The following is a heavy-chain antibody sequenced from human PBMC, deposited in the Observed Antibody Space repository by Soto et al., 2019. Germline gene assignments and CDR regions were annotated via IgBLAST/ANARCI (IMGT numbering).Heavy chain of an antibody. CDR1: GYSFATSG. J-gene: IGHJ4*02. CDR2: ISAYNGNR. Sequence: QVKLVQSGTEVKKPGASMKVSCKASGYSFATSGISWVRQAPGQGLEWMGWISAYNGNRNYDQKLQDRVTMTTDTSTRTAYLELRSLRSADTAVYYCARAGQYYDSSGYTDWGQGTQVTVSS. CDR3: ARAGQYYDSSGYTD. V-gene: IGHV1-18*01. D-gene: IGHD3-22*01.